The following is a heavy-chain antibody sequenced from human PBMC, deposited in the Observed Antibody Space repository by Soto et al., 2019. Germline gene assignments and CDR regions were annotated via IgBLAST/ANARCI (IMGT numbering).Heavy chain of an antibody. Sequence: GSLSLSCGASGFTFSSYSMNWVRQAPGKGLEWVSYISSSSRTIYYADSVKGRFTISRDNAKNSLYLQMNSLRDEDKAVYYCASDGPHPECDYFWSGSFGRSMGSASVDIWRRGTMVTVS. J-gene: IGHJ3*02. CDR3: ASDGPHPECDYFWSGSFGRSMGSASVDI. V-gene: IGHV3-48*02. CDR1: GFTFSSYS. CDR2: ISSSSRTI. D-gene: IGHD3-3*01.